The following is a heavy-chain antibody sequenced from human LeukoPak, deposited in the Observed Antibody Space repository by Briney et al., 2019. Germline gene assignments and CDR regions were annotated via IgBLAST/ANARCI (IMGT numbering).Heavy chain of an antibody. CDR3: TRHVAIAVAGTKSRNAFDI. J-gene: IGHJ3*02. V-gene: IGHV3-73*01. D-gene: IGHD6-19*01. Sequence: PGGSLKLSCVASGFTVSGSAMHWVRQASGKGLEWVGGIRSKASSYATAYPASVKGRFTISRDDSKNTAYLQMNSLKTEDTAVYYCTRHVAIAVAGTKSRNAFDIWGQGTMVTVSS. CDR2: IRSKASSYAT. CDR1: GFTVSGSA.